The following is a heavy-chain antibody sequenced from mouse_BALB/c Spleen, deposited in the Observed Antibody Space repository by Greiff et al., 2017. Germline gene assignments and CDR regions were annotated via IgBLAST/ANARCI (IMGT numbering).Heavy chain of an antibody. J-gene: IGHJ4*01. Sequence: QVQLQQSGAELVRPGTSVKVSCKASGYAFTNYLIEWVKQRPGQGLECIGVINPGSGGTNYNEKFKGKATLTADKSSSTAYMQLSSLTSDDSAVYFCARYAYGSSYGAMDYWGQGTSVTVSS. CDR2: INPGSGGT. D-gene: IGHD1-1*01. CDR3: ARYAYGSSYGAMDY. CDR1: GYAFTNYL. V-gene: IGHV1-54*01.